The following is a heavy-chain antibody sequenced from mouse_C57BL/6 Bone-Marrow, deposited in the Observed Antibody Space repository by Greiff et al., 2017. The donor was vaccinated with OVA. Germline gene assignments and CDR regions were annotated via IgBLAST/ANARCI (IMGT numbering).Heavy chain of an antibody. CDR1: GFTFSDYG. J-gene: IGHJ2*01. Sequence: EVQVVESGGGLVKPGGSLKLSCAASGFTFSDYGMHWVRQAPEKGLEWVAYISRGSSTIYYAETMKGRFTIARDNAKNTLFLQMTRLRSEDTAMYCCARGGRLLNGWGQGTTLTVSS. CDR2: ISRGSSTI. CDR3: ARGGRLLNG. D-gene: IGHD2-3*01. V-gene: IGHV5-17*01.